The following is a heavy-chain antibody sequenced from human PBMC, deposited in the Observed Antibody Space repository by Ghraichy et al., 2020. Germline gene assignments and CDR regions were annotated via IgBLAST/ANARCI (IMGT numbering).Heavy chain of an antibody. CDR1: GGSFSGYY. CDR2: INHSGST. Sequence: SETLSLTCAVYGGSFSGYYWSWIRQPPGKGLEWIGEINHSGSTNYNPSLKSRVTISVDTSKNQFSLKLSSVTAADTAVYYCARARQKDYYGSGRGFNGMDVWGQGTTVTVSS. D-gene: IGHD3-10*01. J-gene: IGHJ6*02. V-gene: IGHV4-34*01. CDR3: ARARQKDYYGSGRGFNGMDV.